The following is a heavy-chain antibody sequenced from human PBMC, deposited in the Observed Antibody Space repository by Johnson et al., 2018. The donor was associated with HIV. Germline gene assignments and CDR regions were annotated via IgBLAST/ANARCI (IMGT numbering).Heavy chain of an antibody. J-gene: IGHJ3*02. V-gene: IGHV3-20*04. CDR1: GFAFHDRG. D-gene: IGHD6-13*01. CDR3: TTGQLGGASDI. Sequence: VQLVESGGGVVRPGGSLRLSCAASGFAFHDRGMSWVRQAPGKGLEWVSGINGNGGSTGYADSVKGRFTISRDNAKNSLYLQMNSLRAEDTAVYYCTTGQLGGASDIWGEGTMVTVSS. CDR2: INGNGGST.